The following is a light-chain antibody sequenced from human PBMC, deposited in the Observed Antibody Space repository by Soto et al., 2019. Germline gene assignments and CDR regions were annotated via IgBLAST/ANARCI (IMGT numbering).Light chain of an antibody. CDR2: EVS. V-gene: IGLV2-18*02. Sequence: QSVLTQPPSVSGSPGQSVAISCTGTSSDVGSYNRVSWYQQPPGAAPKLMIYEVSNRPSGVPDRFSGSKSGNTASLTISGLQAEDEADYYCNSYTGSSTYFFGTGTKVTVL. CDR3: NSYTGSSTYF. CDR1: SSDVGSYNR. J-gene: IGLJ1*01.